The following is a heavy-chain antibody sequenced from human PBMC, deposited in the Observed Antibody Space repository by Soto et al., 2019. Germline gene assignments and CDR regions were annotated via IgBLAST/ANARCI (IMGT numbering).Heavy chain of an antibody. CDR3: AKGTHHSYYYGMDV. CDR2: ISGSGGST. Sequence: EVQLLESGGGLVQPGGSLRLSCAASGFTFSSYAMSWVRQAPGKGLERVSAISGSGGSTYYADSVKGRFTISRDNSKNTLYLQMNSLRAEDTAVYYCAKGTHHSYYYGMDVWGQGTTVTVSS. J-gene: IGHJ6*02. D-gene: IGHD2-2*01. CDR1: GFTFSSYA. V-gene: IGHV3-23*01.